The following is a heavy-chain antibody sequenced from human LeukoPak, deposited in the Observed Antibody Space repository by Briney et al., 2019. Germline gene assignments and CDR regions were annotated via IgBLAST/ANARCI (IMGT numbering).Heavy chain of an antibody. CDR3: ARLVRLILGFDP. V-gene: IGHV1-69*01. CDR1: GGTFSSYA. J-gene: IGHJ5*02. Sequence: ASVKVSCKASGGTFSSYAISWVRQAPGQGLEWMGGIIPIFGTANYAQKFQGRVTITADESTSTAYMELSSLRSEDTAVYYCARLVRLILGFDPWGQGTLVTVSS. D-gene: IGHD6-13*01. CDR2: IIPIFGTA.